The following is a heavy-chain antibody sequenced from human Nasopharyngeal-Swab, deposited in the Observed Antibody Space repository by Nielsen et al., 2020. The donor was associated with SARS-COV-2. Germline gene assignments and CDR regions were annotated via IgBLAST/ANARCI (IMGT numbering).Heavy chain of an antibody. D-gene: IGHD2-15*01. CDR3: VKDNLLRAFDL. Sequence: SLKISCAASGFTFDDYAIHWVRQAPGRGLEWVSGISWDSGNIGYADSVKGRFTISRDNAKNSLYLQMNSLRAEDTALYYCVKDNLLRAFDLWGQGTMVTVSS. CDR1: GFTFDDYA. J-gene: IGHJ3*01. CDR2: ISWDSGNI. V-gene: IGHV3-9*01.